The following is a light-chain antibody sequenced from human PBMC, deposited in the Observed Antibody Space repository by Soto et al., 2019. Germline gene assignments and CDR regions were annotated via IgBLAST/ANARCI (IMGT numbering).Light chain of an antibody. V-gene: IGLV2-14*01. CDR1: SSDVGGYNY. CDR3: NSYTSKSTGV. J-gene: IGLJ1*01. CDR2: EGS. Sequence: QSVLTQPASVSGSPGQSITISCTGTSSDVGGYNYVSGYQQHPGKAPKLIMYEGSNRPSGVSHRFSGSKTGNTASLTISGLQAEDEADYYCNSYTSKSTGVFGTGTKLTVL.